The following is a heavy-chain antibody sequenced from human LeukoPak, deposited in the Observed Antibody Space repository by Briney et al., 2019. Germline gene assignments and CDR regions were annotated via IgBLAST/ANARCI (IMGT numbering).Heavy chain of an antibody. J-gene: IGHJ5*02. CDR1: VDSVSSNSAA. D-gene: IGHD5-18*01. CDR2: SYYRSKWYN. V-gene: IGHV6-1*01. CDR3: ARERIQLWNNRFDP. Sequence: SQTLSLTCAISVDSVSSNSAAWNWIRQSPSRGLEWLGRSYYRSKWYNDYAVSVKSRITINPDTSKNQFSLQLNSVTPEDTAVHYCARERIQLWNNRFDPWGQGTLVTVSS.